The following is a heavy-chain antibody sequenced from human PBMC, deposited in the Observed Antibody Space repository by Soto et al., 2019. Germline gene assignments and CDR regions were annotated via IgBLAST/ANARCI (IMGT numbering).Heavy chain of an antibody. CDR3: ARGDTAHYYGMGV. D-gene: IGHD5-18*01. J-gene: IGHJ6*02. Sequence: PGGSLRLSCAASGFTFSDYYMSWIRQAPGKGLEWVSYISSSSSYTNYADSVKGRFTISRDNAKNSLYLQMNSLRAEDTAVYYCARGDTAHYYGMGVWGQGTTVTVSS. CDR1: GFTFSDYY. CDR2: ISSSSSYT. V-gene: IGHV3-11*06.